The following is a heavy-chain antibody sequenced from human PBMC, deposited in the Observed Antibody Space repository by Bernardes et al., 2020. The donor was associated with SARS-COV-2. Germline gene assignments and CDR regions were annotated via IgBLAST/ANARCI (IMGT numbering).Heavy chain of an antibody. Sequence: ASVEVSCKASGYTFSDYYIHWLRQAPGQGFEWMGWISPKSGATNYAQKFQGRVTMTRDTAISTEYMQLSRLTSDDTAVYYCARTFYYDRGGDSVFDYWGQGTLVTVSS. CDR2: ISPKSGAT. J-gene: IGHJ4*02. CDR3: ARTFYYDRGGDSVFDY. V-gene: IGHV1-2*02. D-gene: IGHD2-21*01. CDR1: GYTFSDYY.